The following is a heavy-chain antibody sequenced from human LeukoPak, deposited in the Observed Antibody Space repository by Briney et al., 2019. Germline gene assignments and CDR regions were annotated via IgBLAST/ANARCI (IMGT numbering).Heavy chain of an antibody. CDR1: GGTFSSYA. CDR3: ARDPYDSSGYPYDAFDI. J-gene: IGHJ3*02. Sequence: ASVKVSCKASGGTFSSYAISWVRQAPGQGLEWMGGIIPIFGTANYAQKFQGRVTITADESTSTAYMELSSLRSEDTAVYYCARDPYDSSGYPYDAFDIWGQGTMVTVSS. V-gene: IGHV1-69*13. CDR2: IIPIFGTA. D-gene: IGHD3-22*01.